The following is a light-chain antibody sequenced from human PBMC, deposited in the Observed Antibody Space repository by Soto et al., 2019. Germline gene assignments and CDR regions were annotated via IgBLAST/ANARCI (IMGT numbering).Light chain of an antibody. V-gene: IGKV3-20*01. CDR2: GAS. CDR3: QQYSSSRT. Sequence: EIVLTQSTGTLSLSPGERATFSCRASQSVSSNYLAWYQQKPGQAPRLLISGASSRATGIPDRFSGSGSGTDFTLTISRLEPEDSAVYYFQQYSSSRTFGKGNQVEIK. CDR1: QSVSSNY. J-gene: IGKJ1*01.